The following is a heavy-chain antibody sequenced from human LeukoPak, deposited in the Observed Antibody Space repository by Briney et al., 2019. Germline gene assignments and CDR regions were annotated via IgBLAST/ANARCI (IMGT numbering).Heavy chain of an antibody. CDR3: AKDRSYYDFWSGYYTPTEYYYYMDV. J-gene: IGHJ6*03. CDR1: GFTFSSYG. CDR2: IRYDGSNK. D-gene: IGHD3-3*01. Sequence: GGSLRLSCAASGFTFSSYGMHWVRQAPGKGLERVAFIRYDGSNKYYADSVKGRFTISRDNSKNTLYLQMNSLRAEDTAVYYCAKDRSYYDFWSGYYTPTEYYYYMDVWGKGTTVTVSS. V-gene: IGHV3-30*02.